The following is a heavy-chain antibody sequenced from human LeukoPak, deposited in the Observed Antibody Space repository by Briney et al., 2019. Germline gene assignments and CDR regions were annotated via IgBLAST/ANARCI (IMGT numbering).Heavy chain of an antibody. CDR2: TWYDGSHK. V-gene: IGHV3-33*06. D-gene: IGHD3-10*01. Sequence: GGSLRLSCAASGFTFSSYGMHWVRQAPGKGLEWVAVTWYDGSHKYYADAVKGRFTISRDNSENALSLQMNSLRAKDTAVYYCAKSFGAGSYFHYDHWGQGTLVTVSS. J-gene: IGHJ4*02. CDR1: GFTFSSYG. CDR3: AKSFGAGSYFHYDH.